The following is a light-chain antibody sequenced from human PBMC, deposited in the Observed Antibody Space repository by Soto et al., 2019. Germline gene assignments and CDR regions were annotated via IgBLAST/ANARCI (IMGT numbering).Light chain of an antibody. CDR2: EVR. CDR1: MRDDGASNL. J-gene: IGLJ3*02. V-gene: IGLV2-14*01. Sequence: QSALTQPASVSGSAGQSITISCSGTMRDDGASNLVSWYQQHPGTAPKLIIYEVRNRPSGISSRFSGSRSGNTASLTISGLQPEDEGDYYCCAYTARSTLVFGGGTKLTVL. CDR3: CAYTARSTLV.